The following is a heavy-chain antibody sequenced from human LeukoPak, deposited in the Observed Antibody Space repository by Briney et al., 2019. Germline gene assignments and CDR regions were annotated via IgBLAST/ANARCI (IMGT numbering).Heavy chain of an antibody. Sequence: GGSLRLSCAASGFTFSSYAMSWVRQAPGKGLEWVSAISGSGGSTYYADSVKGRFTISRDNSKNTLYLQMNSLRAEDTAAYYCAKDGSSQGFGQWGQGTLVTVSS. D-gene: IGHD3-10*01. CDR2: ISGSGGST. J-gene: IGHJ4*02. CDR1: GFTFSSYA. V-gene: IGHV3-23*01. CDR3: AKDGSSQGFGQ.